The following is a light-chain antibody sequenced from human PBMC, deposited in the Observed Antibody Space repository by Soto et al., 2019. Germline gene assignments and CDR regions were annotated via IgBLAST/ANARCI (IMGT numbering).Light chain of an antibody. J-gene: IGKJ1*01. CDR3: QQYGDSLWT. V-gene: IGKV3-20*01. Sequence: ENVLTQSPDILYVYPGEGATLSCRASQSVTTGYLAWYQQKPGQAPSLLIYETSSTAAGVTDRFRASGSATEDPLTSTRLVPEDFAVYYCQQYGDSLWTFGQGTRVEIK. CDR2: ETS. CDR1: QSVTTGY.